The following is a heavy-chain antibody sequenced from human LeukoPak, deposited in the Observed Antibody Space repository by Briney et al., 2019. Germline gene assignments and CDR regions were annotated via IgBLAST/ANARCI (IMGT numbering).Heavy chain of an antibody. V-gene: IGHV4-61*02. CDR3: ATGWITIFGVVYNWFDP. CDR2: IYTSGST. D-gene: IGHD3-3*01. Sequence: SQTLSLTCTVSGGSISSGSYYWSWTRQPAGKGLKWIGRIYTSGSTNYNPSLKSRVTISVDTSKNQFSLKLTSVSAADTAVYYCATGWITIFGVVYNWFDPWGQGTLVTVSS. J-gene: IGHJ5*02. CDR1: GGSISSGSYY.